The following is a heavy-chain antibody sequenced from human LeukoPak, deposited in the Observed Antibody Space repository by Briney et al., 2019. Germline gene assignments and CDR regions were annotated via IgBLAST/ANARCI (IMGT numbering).Heavy chain of an antibody. CDR2: IYYSGST. Sequence: SETLSLTCTVSGGSINYYYWSWIRQPPGKGLEWIRYIYYSGSTNYNPSLKSRVTISVDTSKNQFSLKLSSVTAADTAVYYCARSSASDWYFDLWGRGTLVTVSS. D-gene: IGHD3-10*01. CDR1: GGSINYYY. CDR3: ARSSASDWYFDL. V-gene: IGHV4-59*01. J-gene: IGHJ2*01.